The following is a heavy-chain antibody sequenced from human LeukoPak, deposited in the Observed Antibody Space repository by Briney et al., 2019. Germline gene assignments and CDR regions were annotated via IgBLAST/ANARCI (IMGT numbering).Heavy chain of an antibody. J-gene: IGHJ4*02. CDR2: INGSGGST. Sequence: PGGSLRLSCAASGFTFSSYAMSWVRQAPGKGLEWVSTINGSGGSTYYADSVKGRFTISRDNSKNTLYLQMNSLRAEDTAVYYCAKGSSSGYYYAYFDYWGQGTLVTVSS. D-gene: IGHD3-22*01. CDR3: AKGSSSGYYYAYFDY. CDR1: GFTFSSYA. V-gene: IGHV3-23*01.